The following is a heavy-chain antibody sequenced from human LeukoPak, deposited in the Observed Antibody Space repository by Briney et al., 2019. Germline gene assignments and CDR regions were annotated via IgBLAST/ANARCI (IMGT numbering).Heavy chain of an antibody. CDR2: ISFDRSNK. Sequence: GESLRLSCAASGFNFRDYGMHWVGQAPGKGREWVSAISFDRSNKYYAASVKGRFTIFRDNSNTLLYLQMTSLRPEDTAVYYCAREPGSFDSAAGGFDTWGQGTLVTVSS. D-gene: IGHD3-22*01. CDR3: AREPGSFDSAAGGFDT. V-gene: IGHV3-30*03. J-gene: IGHJ5*02. CDR1: GFNFRDYG.